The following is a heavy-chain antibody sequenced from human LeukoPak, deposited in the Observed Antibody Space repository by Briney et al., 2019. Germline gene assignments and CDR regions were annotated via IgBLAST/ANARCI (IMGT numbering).Heavy chain of an antibody. Sequence: SETLSLTCTVTGTSIRSGSYYWNWIRQAAGKGLEWIGRMYIGGRTTYNPSLKSRVTISLETTENQFSLKLTSVTAADTAVYYCARGTIYSSSWHPYYFDYWGQGTLVIVSS. D-gene: IGHD6-6*01. CDR2: MYIGGRT. CDR3: ARGTIYSSSWHPYYFDY. CDR1: GTSIRSGSYY. V-gene: IGHV4-61*02. J-gene: IGHJ4*02.